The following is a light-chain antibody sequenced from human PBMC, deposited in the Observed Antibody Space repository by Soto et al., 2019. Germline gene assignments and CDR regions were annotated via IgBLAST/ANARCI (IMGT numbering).Light chain of an antibody. CDR2: DAS. Sequence: EIVLTQSPATLSLSPGERAPLACRASQSVSSYLAWYQQKPGQAPRLLIYDASSRATGIPARFSGSGSGTDFTLTISSLEPEDFAVYYCQQRSNWRFGQGTRLEIK. CDR3: QQRSNWR. CDR1: QSVSSY. V-gene: IGKV3-11*01. J-gene: IGKJ5*01.